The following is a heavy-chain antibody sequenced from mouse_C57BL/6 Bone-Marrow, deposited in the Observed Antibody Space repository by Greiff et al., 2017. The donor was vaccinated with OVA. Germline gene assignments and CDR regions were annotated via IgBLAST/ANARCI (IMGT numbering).Heavy chain of an antibody. CDR2: IDPSDSYT. J-gene: IGHJ4*01. Sequence: QVHVKQPGAELVRPGTSVKLSCKASGYTFTSYWMHWVKQRPGQGLEWIGVIDPSDSYTNYNQKFKGKATLTVDTSSSTAYMQLSSLTSEDSAVYYGAREEGYSNSYAMDYWGQGTSVTVSS. CDR1: GYTFTSYW. D-gene: IGHD2-5*01. CDR3: AREEGYSNSYAMDY. V-gene: IGHV1-59*01.